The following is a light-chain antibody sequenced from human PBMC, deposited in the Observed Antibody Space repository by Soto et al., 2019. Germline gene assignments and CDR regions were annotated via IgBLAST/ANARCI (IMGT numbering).Light chain of an antibody. CDR2: EGT. Sequence: QSALTQPASVSGSPGQSITISCTGTSSDVGNFNLVSWYQQHTAKAPKLLIYEGTQRPSGVSSRFSGSKSGNMASLTISGLQAEDEADYYCCSYASSSSYVFGTGTKV. V-gene: IGLV2-23*01. J-gene: IGLJ1*01. CDR1: SSDVGNFNL. CDR3: CSYASSSSYV.